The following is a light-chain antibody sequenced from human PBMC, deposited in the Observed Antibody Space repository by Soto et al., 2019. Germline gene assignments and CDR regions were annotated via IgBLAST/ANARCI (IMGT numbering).Light chain of an antibody. J-gene: IGKJ2*01. CDR3: QQYSTLPHT. Sequence: ENVLTQSPGILSLSPGERVTLYCRATQSVTNRYFAWYQQTPGQAPRLLIYGISSRATDIPDRFSGSGSGTDFTLTISRLEPEDFVVYYCQQYSTLPHTFGQGTKLEVK. CDR1: QSVTNRY. V-gene: IGKV3-20*01. CDR2: GIS.